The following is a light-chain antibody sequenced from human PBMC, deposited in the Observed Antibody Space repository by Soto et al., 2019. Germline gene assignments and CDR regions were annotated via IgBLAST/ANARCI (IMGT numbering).Light chain of an antibody. CDR2: GAS. J-gene: IGKJ4*01. CDR1: QSVSSNF. V-gene: IGKV3D-20*02. CDR3: QQRSNWPQLT. Sequence: EIVLTQSPGTLSLSPGERATLSCRASQSVSSNFLAWYQQKPGQAPRLLIYGASSRATGIPDRFSGSGSGTDFTLTISSLEPEDFAVYYCQQRSNWPQLTFGGGTKVAIK.